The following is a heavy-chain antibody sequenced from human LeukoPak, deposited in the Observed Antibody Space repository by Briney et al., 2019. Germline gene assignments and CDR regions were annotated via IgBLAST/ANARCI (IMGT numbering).Heavy chain of an antibody. CDR1: GFTFSAYG. D-gene: IGHD6-19*01. CDR3: AKDLGVGVADLDY. V-gene: IGHV3-30*18. CDR2: ISYDGTNK. J-gene: IGHJ4*02. Sequence: GGSLRLSCAASGFTFSAYGMHWVRRAPGMGLEWVAVISYDGTNKYYADSVKGRFTISRDNSQNTLYLQMNSLRTEDTAVYYCAKDLGVGVADLDYWGQGTLVTVSS.